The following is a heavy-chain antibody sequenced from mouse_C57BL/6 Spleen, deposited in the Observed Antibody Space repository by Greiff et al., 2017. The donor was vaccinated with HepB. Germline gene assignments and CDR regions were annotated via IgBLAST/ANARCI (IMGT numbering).Heavy chain of an antibody. D-gene: IGHD2-1*01. CDR2: ISSGSSTI. CDR3: ARGGYYSLDY. Sequence: VQLKESGGGLVKPGGSLKLSCAASGFTFSDYGMHWVRQAPEKGLEWVAYISSGSSTIYYADTVKGRFTISRDNAKNTLFLQMTSLRSEDTAMYYCARGGYYSLDYWGQGTTLTVSS. V-gene: IGHV5-17*01. J-gene: IGHJ2*01. CDR1: GFTFSDYG.